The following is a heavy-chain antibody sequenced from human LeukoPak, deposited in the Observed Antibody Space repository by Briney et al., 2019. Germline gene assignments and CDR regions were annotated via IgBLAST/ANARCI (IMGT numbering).Heavy chain of an antibody. Sequence: SETLSLTCAVYGGTFSGYYWAWIRQFPGKGLEWIGGITHTGTTNYNPSLYSRRVMSIDASKNQFSLKLTSVAAADAALYFCARPFTPMVRGVMRFWGQGTLVAVSS. V-gene: IGHV4-34*10. CDR2: ITHTGTT. CDR1: GGTFSGYY. CDR3: ARPFTPMVRGVMRF. J-gene: IGHJ1*01. D-gene: IGHD3-10*01.